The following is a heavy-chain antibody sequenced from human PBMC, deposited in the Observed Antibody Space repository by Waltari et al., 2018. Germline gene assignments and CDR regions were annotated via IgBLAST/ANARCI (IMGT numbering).Heavy chain of an antibody. V-gene: IGHV3-48*03. CDR3: ARANDFWSGYVVY. CDR1: GFTFSSYE. D-gene: IGHD3-3*01. J-gene: IGHJ4*02. Sequence: EVQLVESGGGLVQPGGSLRLSCAASGFTFSSYEMNWVRQAPGKGLEWVSYISSSGSTRYYADSVKGRFTISRDNAKNSLYLQMNSLRAEDTAVYYCARANDFWSGYVVYWGQGTLVTVSS. CDR2: ISSSGSTR.